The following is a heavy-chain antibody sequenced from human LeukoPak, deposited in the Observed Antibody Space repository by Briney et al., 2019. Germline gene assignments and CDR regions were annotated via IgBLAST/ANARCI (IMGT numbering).Heavy chain of an antibody. CDR2: INPGGSST. CDR3: ARSNQADDY. CDR1: GFTFSNYW. Sequence: PGGSLRLSCAASGFTFSNYWMHWVRQVPGKGLVWVSRINPGGSSTTYADSVRGRFTISRDNAKNTLYLQMDSLRAEDTGMYYCARSNQADDYWGQGTLVTVSS. J-gene: IGHJ4*02. D-gene: IGHD1-14*01. V-gene: IGHV3-74*01.